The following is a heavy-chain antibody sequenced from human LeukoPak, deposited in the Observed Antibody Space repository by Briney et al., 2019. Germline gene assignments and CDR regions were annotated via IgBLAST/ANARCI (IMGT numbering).Heavy chain of an antibody. Sequence: ASVTVSFKASGYTFTSYAMHWVRQAPGHRHEWMGWINAGNGNTKYSQKFQGRVTITRDTSASTAYMELSSLRSEDTAVYYCARDRHYYGSGSYYKLDYWGQGTLVTVSS. CDR1: GYTFTSYA. J-gene: IGHJ4*02. D-gene: IGHD3-10*01. V-gene: IGHV1-3*01. CDR3: ARDRHYYGSGSYYKLDY. CDR2: INAGNGNT.